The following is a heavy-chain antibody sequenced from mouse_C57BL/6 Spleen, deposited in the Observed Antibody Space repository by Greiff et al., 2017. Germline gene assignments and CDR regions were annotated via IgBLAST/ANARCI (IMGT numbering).Heavy chain of an antibody. J-gene: IGHJ4*01. CDR2: NYPGDGDT. CDR1: GSAFSSSW. CDR3: EKRHYAMEY. Sequence: VQLQESGPELVKPGASVKLSCKASGSAFSSSWLNWVKQRPGKGLEWIGRNYPGDGDTNYNGKFKGKATLTAAKSSSTAYMQLRSLTSEDSSVCFCEKRHYAMEYWGQGTSVTVSS. V-gene: IGHV1-82*01. D-gene: IGHD2-12*01.